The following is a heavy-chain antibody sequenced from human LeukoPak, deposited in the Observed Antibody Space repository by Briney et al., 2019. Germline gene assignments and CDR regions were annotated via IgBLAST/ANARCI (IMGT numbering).Heavy chain of an antibody. CDR3: VRESDVWSGPGIGRPLDV. CDR2: IKEDGTDK. V-gene: IGHV3-7*01. D-gene: IGHD3-3*01. CDR1: GFTFSNSW. J-gene: IGHJ6*04. Sequence: GGSLRLSCTASGFTFSNSWMTWVRRVPGRGLEWVANIKEDGTDKQYVDSVRGRFTISRDNGKNLVFLQMDGLRAEDTGVYHCVRESDVWSGPGIGRPLDVWGKGTTVTVSS.